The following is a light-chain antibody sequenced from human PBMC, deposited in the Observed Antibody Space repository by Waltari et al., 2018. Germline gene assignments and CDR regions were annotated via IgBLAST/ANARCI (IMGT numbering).Light chain of an antibody. CDR3: CSYAGSSVL. Sequence: QSALTQPRSVSGSPGQSVPISCTGTSSDVGGSDSVSWYQQHPGKAPKLMIYDVTKRPSGVPDRFSGSKSGNTASLTISGLQVEDEADYYCCSYAGSSVLFGGGTKLTVL. V-gene: IGLV2-11*01. CDR1: SSDVGGSDS. CDR2: DVT. J-gene: IGLJ2*01.